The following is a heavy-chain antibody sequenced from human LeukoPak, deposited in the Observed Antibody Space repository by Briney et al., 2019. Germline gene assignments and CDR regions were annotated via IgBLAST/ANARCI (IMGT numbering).Heavy chain of an antibody. D-gene: IGHD1-1*01. CDR3: ARDPPYTTGAAFDI. J-gene: IGHJ3*02. CDR2: ISGSGGST. Sequence: GGSLRLSCAASGFTFSSYAMSWVRQAPGKGLEWVSAISGSGGSTYYADSVKGRFTISRDNAKNSLYLQMNSLRAEDTAVYYCARDPPYTTGAAFDIWGQGTLVTVSS. CDR1: GFTFSSYA. V-gene: IGHV3-23*01.